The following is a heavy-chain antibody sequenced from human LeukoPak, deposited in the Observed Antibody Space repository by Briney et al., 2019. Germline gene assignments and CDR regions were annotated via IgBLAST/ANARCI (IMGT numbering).Heavy chain of an antibody. D-gene: IGHD6-13*01. CDR3: AKDRYSSSWIDY. CDR1: GFSFSGHW. V-gene: IGHV3-74*01. Sequence: GGSLRLSCAASGFSFSGHWMHWVRQAPGKGLVWVSRIYSDMSSATYADSVKGRFTISRDNSKNTLYLQMNSLRAEDTAVYYCAKDRYSSSWIDYWGQGTLVTVSS. CDR2: IYSDMSSA. J-gene: IGHJ4*02.